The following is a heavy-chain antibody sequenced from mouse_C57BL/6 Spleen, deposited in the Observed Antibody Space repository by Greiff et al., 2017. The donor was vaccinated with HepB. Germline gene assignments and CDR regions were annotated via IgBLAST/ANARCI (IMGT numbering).Heavy chain of an antibody. Sequence: QVQLQQSGAELVRPGTSVKVSCKASGYAFTNYLIEWVKQRPGQGLERIGVINPGSGGTNYNEKFKGKATLTADKSSSTAYMQLSSLTSEDSAVYFCARSDDLYAMDYWGQGTSVTVSS. CDR2: INPGSGGT. CDR1: GYAFTNYL. D-gene: IGHD2-12*01. J-gene: IGHJ4*01. V-gene: IGHV1-54*01. CDR3: ARSDDLYAMDY.